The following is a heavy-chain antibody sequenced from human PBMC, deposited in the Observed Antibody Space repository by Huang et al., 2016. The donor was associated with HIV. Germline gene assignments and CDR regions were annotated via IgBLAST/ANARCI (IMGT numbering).Heavy chain of an antibody. CDR3: ARVESRRYYDSSGYYY. CDR2: IIPILGTA. D-gene: IGHD3-22*01. Sequence: QVQLVQSGAEVKKPGSSVKVSCKASGGTFSSYAISWVRQAPGQGLEWLGGIIPILGTANYAQKVQGRVTITADESTSTAYMELSSLRSEDTAVYYCARVESRRYYDSSGYYYWGQGTLVTVSS. J-gene: IGHJ4*02. CDR1: GGTFSSYA. V-gene: IGHV1-69*01.